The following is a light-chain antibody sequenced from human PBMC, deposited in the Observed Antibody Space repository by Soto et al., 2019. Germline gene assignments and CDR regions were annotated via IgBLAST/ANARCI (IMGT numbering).Light chain of an antibody. Sequence: DIQMTQSPSTLSASVGDRVTITCRVSQSISTWLAWYQQKPGTAPKLLIYKASSLQSGVPSRFSGSGSGTEFTLTISSLQPDDFATYYCQQYVRAFRSFGQGTKVDIK. CDR1: QSISTW. J-gene: IGKJ1*01. CDR2: KAS. CDR3: QQYVRAFRS. V-gene: IGKV1-5*03.